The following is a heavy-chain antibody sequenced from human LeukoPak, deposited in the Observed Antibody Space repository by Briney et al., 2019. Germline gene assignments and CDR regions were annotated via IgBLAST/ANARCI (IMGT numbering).Heavy chain of an antibody. J-gene: IGHJ4*02. V-gene: IGHV3-23*01. CDR3: AKVGPLNYFDY. CDR1: GFTFSSYG. CDR2: ISGSGGST. Sequence: GGSLRLSCAVSGFTFSSYGMSWVRQAPGKGLEWVSGISGSGGSTYYVDSVKGRFTISRDNSKNTLYLQMNSLRAEDTAVYYCAKVGPLNYFDYWGQGTLVTVSS.